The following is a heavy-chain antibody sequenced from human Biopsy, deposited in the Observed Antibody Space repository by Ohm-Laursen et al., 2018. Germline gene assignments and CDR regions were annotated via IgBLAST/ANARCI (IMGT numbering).Heavy chain of an antibody. Sequence: SLRLSCAASGFKYDEFAMHWVRQTPGKGLEWVSAINWNSDRADYADSVKGRFTISRDNAKQSVHLQMNSLRAEDTALYYCAKDLGQVTAAIGYWGQGTLVTVSS. J-gene: IGHJ4*02. V-gene: IGHV3-9*01. CDR1: GFKYDEFA. CDR2: INWNSDRA. CDR3: AKDLGQVTAAIGY. D-gene: IGHD2-21*02.